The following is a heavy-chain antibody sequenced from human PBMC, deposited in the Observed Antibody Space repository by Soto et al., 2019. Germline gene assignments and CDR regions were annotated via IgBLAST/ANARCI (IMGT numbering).Heavy chain of an antibody. Sequence: QLQLQESGPGLVKPSETLSLTCTVSGGSISSSSYYWGWIRQPPGKGLEWIGSIYYSGSTYYNPSLKSRVSMSVDPSKNQFSLKLSSVTAADTAVYYCASHAVHSSGFTDYWGQGTLVTVSS. D-gene: IGHD6-19*01. V-gene: IGHV4-39*01. CDR2: IYYSGST. J-gene: IGHJ4*02. CDR1: GGSISSSSYY. CDR3: ASHAVHSSGFTDY.